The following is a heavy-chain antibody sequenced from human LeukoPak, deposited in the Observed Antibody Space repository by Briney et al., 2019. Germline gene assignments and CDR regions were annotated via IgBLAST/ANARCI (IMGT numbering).Heavy chain of an antibody. V-gene: IGHV3-7*04. CDR3: AKDGGGPLD. J-gene: IGHJ4*02. D-gene: IGHD3-10*01. CDR2: IKQDGSEK. Sequence: GGSLRLSCAASGFSLRTSWMSWVRQAPGKGLEWVGNIKQDGSEKNYVDSVKGRFTISRDNAKNSLYLQMNSLRDEDTAVYYCAKDGGGPLDWGQGTLVTVSS. CDR1: GFSLRTSW.